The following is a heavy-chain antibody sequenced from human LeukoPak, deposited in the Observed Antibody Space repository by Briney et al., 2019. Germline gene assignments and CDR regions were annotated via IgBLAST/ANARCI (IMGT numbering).Heavy chain of an antibody. V-gene: IGHV1-69*05. CDR1: GGTFSSYA. CDR3: ARDAKLGKVGATPFDY. Sequence: SVKVSCKASGGTFSSYAISWVRQAPGQGLEWMGRIIPIFGTANYAQKFQGRVTITTDESTSTAYMELSSLRSEDTAVYYCARDAKLGKVGATPFDYWGQGTLVTVSS. D-gene: IGHD1-26*01. J-gene: IGHJ4*02. CDR2: IIPIFGTA.